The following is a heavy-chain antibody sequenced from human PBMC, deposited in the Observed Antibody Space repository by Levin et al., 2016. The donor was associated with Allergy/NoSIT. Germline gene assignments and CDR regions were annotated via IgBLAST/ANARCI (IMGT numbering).Heavy chain of an antibody. CDR2: INHSGST. Sequence: WIRQPPGKGLEWIGEINHSGSTNYNPSLKSRVTISVDTSKNQFSLKLSSVTAADTAVYYCARGGRGSTQRVGNWFDPWGQGTLVTVSS. CDR3: ARGGRGSTQRVGNWFDP. V-gene: IGHV4-34*01. J-gene: IGHJ5*02. D-gene: IGHD6-13*01.